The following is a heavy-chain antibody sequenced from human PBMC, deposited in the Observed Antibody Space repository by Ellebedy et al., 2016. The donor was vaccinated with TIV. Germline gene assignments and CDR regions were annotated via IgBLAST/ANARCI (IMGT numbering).Heavy chain of an antibody. D-gene: IGHD6-19*01. V-gene: IGHV3-11*01. CDR2: ISDRGTSK. Sequence: GESLKISCAASGFTLSDHYVSWIRQAPGKGLEWISYISDRGTSKHYADSVKGRFTISRDDAKKALFLQMNSLRAEDTAVYYCARAPREQWLPFDYWGQGTLVTVSS. J-gene: IGHJ4*02. CDR3: ARAPREQWLPFDY. CDR1: GFTLSDHY.